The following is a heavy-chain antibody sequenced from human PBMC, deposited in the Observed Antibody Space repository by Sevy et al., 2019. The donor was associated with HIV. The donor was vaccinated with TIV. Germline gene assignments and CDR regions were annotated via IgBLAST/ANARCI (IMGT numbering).Heavy chain of an antibody. CDR3: AKISEEYIQTWYPPDY. CDR2: ISYHGTNK. J-gene: IGHJ4*02. D-gene: IGHD5-18*01. V-gene: IGHV3-30*18. Sequence: GGPLRLSCVASGFSFSSYGMHRVRQAPGKGLEWVALISYHGTNKYYGDSVRGRFTVSRDNSRNTLYLQMDSLRAEDTAVYYCAKISEEYIQTWYPPDYWGQGTLVTVSS. CDR1: GFSFSSYG.